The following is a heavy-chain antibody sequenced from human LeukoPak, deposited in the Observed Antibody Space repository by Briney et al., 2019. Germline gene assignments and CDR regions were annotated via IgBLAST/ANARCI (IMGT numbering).Heavy chain of an antibody. CDR2: ISTYNGNT. V-gene: IGHV1-2*02. J-gene: IGHJ4*02. CDR3: ARDGRYNLNYADY. Sequence: GASVKVSCKASGYIFTGYYMHWVRQAPGQGLEWMGWISTYNGNTNYAQKLQGRVTMTTVTSISTAYMELSRLRSDDTAVYYCARDGRYNLNYADYWGQGTLVTVSS. D-gene: IGHD1-20*01. CDR1: GYIFTGYY.